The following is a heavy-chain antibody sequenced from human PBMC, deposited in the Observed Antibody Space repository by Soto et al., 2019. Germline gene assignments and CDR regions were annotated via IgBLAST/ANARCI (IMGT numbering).Heavy chain of an antibody. V-gene: IGHV3-23*01. J-gene: IGHJ4*02. CDR1: GFTFSSYA. CDR3: AKAGYDSSGYYYIDY. Sequence: EVQLLESGGGLVQPGGSLRLSCAASGFTFSSYAMSWVRQAPGKGLEWVSAISGSGGSTYYADSVKGRFTISRDNSKNTLYRQMNSLRAEETAVYYCAKAGYDSSGYYYIDYWGQGTLVTVSS. CDR2: ISGSGGST. D-gene: IGHD3-22*01.